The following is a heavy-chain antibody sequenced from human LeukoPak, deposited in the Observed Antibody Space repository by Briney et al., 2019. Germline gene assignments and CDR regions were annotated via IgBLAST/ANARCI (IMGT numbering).Heavy chain of an antibody. CDR2: INHDGST. CDR1: GGPFSDYY. Sequence: SETLSLTCSVYGGPFSDYYWSWIRQPPGKGLEWIGEINHDGSTNYNPSLKSRVTISVDTSKNQSSLKLSSVTAADTAVYYCARVQGDYYYYMDVWGKGTTVTVSS. J-gene: IGHJ6*03. CDR3: ARVQGDYYYYMDV. V-gene: IGHV4-34*01.